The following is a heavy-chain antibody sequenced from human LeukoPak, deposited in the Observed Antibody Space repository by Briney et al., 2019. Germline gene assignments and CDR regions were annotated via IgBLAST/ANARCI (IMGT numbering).Heavy chain of an antibody. Sequence: GGSLRLSCAASGFTFSSYAMHWVRQAPGKGLEWVAVISYDGSNKYYADSVKGRFTISRDNSKNTLYLQMNSLRAEDTAVYYCARGRSSTRIMDVWGQGTTVTVSS. CDR1: GFTFSSYA. CDR3: ARGRSSTRIMDV. D-gene: IGHD2-2*01. J-gene: IGHJ6*02. CDR2: ISYDGSNK. V-gene: IGHV3-30-3*01.